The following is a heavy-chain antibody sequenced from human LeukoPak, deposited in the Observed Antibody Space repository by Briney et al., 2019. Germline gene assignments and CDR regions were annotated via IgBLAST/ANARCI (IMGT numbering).Heavy chain of an antibody. J-gene: IGHJ6*02. V-gene: IGHV3-23*01. CDR1: GFTFSNYA. CDR2: IVYSCDST. CDR3: AKVPFSDYGSGRPPFMDV. Sequence: GGSLRLSCAASGFTFSNYAMSWVRQAPGKGLEWASSIVYSCDSTSYADSVKGRITISRDNSKNTLYMQMNSLRAEDTAIYYCAKVPFSDYGSGRPPFMDVWGQGTTVAVS. D-gene: IGHD3-10*01.